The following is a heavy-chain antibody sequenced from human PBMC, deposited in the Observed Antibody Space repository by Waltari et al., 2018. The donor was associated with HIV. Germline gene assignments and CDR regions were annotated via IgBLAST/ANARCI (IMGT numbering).Heavy chain of an antibody. J-gene: IGHJ2*01. CDR2: ISGSGGST. V-gene: IGHV3-23*01. D-gene: IGHD5-12*01. Sequence: EVQLLESGGGLVQPGGSLRLSCAASGFTFSSYAMRWVRQAPGKGLEWVSAISGSGGSTYYADSVKGRFTISRDNSKNTLYLQMNSLRAEDTAVYYCAKGRRYSGYDFWYFDLWGRGTLVTVSS. CDR1: GFTFSSYA. CDR3: AKGRRYSGYDFWYFDL.